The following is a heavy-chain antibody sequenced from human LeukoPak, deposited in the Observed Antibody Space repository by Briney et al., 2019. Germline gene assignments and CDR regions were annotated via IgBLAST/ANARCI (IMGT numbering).Heavy chain of an antibody. J-gene: IGHJ6*03. D-gene: IGHD2-8*01. CDR1: GYMFSDYY. Sequence: ASVKVSCKASGYMFSDYYIQWLRQVPGQGPEWMGWINPESGRTNYAQKFQGRVTLTKDTSTSTGFMELSSLTSDDTAVYYCARATHPSEMYDMDVWGKGTLVTVSS. V-gene: IGHV1-2*02. CDR3: ARATHPSEMYDMDV. CDR2: INPESGRT.